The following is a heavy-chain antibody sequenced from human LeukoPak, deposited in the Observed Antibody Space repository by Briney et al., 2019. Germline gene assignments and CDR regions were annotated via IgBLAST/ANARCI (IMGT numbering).Heavy chain of an antibody. Sequence: GGSLRLSCAVTGFTFSTHAMTWVRQAPGKGLEWVSAISISGSTYYADSVKGRFTISRDNSKNTLYLQMNSLRAEDTAVYYCAKAVRDYYDSSGYFGLDYWGQGTLVTVSS. CDR2: ISISGST. CDR1: GFTFSTHA. J-gene: IGHJ4*02. V-gene: IGHV3-23*01. D-gene: IGHD3-22*01. CDR3: AKAVRDYYDSSGYFGLDY.